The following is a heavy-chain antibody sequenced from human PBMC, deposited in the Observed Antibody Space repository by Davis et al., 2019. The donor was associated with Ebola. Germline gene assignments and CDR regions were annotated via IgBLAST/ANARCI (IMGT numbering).Heavy chain of an antibody. CDR3: AREITMVRGGGWFDP. V-gene: IGHV1-24*01. D-gene: IGHD3-10*01. J-gene: IGHJ5*02. CDR2: FDPEDGET. Sequence: ASVKVPCKVSGYTLTELSMHWVRQAPGKGLEWMGGFDPEDGETIYAQKFQGRVTMTEDTSTDTAYMELRSLRSDDTAVYYCAREITMVRGGGWFDPWGQGTLVTVSS. CDR1: GYTLTELS.